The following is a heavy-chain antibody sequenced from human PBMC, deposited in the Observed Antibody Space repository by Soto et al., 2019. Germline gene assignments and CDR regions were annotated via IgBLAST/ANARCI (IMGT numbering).Heavy chain of an antibody. CDR3: ARGPYLLLWFGDPHINFDY. CDR2: INHSGST. Sequence: KPSETLSLTCAVYGGSFSGYYWSWIRQPPGKGLEWIGEINHSGSTNYNPSLKSRVTISVDTSKNQFSLKLSSVTAADTAVYYCARGPYLLLWFGDPHINFDYWGQGTLVTVSS. V-gene: IGHV4-34*01. CDR1: GGSFSGYY. J-gene: IGHJ4*02. D-gene: IGHD3-10*01.